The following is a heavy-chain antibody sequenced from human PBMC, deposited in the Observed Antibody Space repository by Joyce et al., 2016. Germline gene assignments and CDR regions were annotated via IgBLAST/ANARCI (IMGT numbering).Heavy chain of an antibody. Sequence: EVQLVESGGGLVQPGGSLRLSCAASGFSFNTYSINWVRQAPGKGLEWLSYISASSGTRYDADSVKGRFTISRDNAKNSVYLQMNSLRDEDTAVYYCARVGRTGYTCDYWGQGTLVTVSS. CDR2: ISASSGTR. D-gene: IGHD5-24*01. V-gene: IGHV3-48*02. CDR1: GFSFNTYS. J-gene: IGHJ4*02. CDR3: ARVGRTGYTCDY.